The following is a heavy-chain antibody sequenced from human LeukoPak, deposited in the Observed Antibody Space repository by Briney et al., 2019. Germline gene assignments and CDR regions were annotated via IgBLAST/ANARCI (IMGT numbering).Heavy chain of an antibody. V-gene: IGHV1-2*02. Sequence: ASVKVSCKASGYTFTGYYMHWVRQAPGQGLEWMGWINPNSGGTNYAQKFQGRVTMTRDTSISTAYMELSRLRSDDTAVYYCARNYYDSSGWLGVWGQGTTVTVSS. CDR3: ARNYYDSSGWLGV. CDR2: INPNSGGT. D-gene: IGHD3-22*01. J-gene: IGHJ6*02. CDR1: GYTFTGYY.